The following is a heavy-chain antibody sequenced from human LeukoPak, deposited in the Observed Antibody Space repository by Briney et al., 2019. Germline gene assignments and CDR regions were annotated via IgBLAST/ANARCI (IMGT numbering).Heavy chain of an antibody. J-gene: IGHJ3*02. D-gene: IGHD2-21*02. CDR2: INPSGGST. Sequence: GASVKVSCKASGYTFTSYYMHWVRQAPGQGLEWMGIINPSGGSTSYAQKFQGRVTMTRDTSTSTVYMELSSLRSEDTAVYYCARDSLAYCGGDCYFDAFDIWGQGTMVTVSS. V-gene: IGHV1-46*01. CDR3: ARDSLAYCGGDCYFDAFDI. CDR1: GYTFTSYY.